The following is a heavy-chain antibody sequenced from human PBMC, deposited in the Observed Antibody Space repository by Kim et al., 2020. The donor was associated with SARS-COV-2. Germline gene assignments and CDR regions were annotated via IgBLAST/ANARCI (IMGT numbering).Heavy chain of an antibody. CDR1: GFTFSSYA. CDR2: ISGSGGST. D-gene: IGHD4-17*01. CDR3: AKGLYAGVTKGKDY. J-gene: IGHJ4*02. Sequence: GGSLRLSCAASGFTFSSYAMSWVRQAPGKGLEWVSAISGSGGSTYYADSVKGRFTISRDNSKNTLYLQMNSLRAEDTAVYYCAKGLYAGVTKGKDYWGQGTLVTVSS. V-gene: IGHV3-23*01.